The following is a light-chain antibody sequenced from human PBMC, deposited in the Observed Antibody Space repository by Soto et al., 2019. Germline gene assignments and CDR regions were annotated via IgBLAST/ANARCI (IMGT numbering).Light chain of an antibody. CDR2: SND. CDR3: SVWDDSVKGVL. V-gene: IGLV1-47*02. CDR1: SSNIGTNEF. J-gene: IGLJ2*01. Sequence: QLVLTQAPSASGTPGQRITISCSGSSSNIGTNEFVYWYQHLPGMAPKLLIYSNDQRPSGVPDRFSGSKSGTSASLAISGLRSEDEADYYCSVWDDSVKGVLFGGGTKLTVL.